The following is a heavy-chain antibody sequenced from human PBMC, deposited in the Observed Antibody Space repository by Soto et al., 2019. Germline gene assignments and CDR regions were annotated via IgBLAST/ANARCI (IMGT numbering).Heavy chain of an antibody. CDR1: GGSLNTNA. Sequence: QVQLVQSGAEVKKPGSSVKVSCKASGGSLNTNAISWVRQAPGQGLEWLGGIIPITATANYAQKFEGRVRFNADESTDTVFMELSRLTSDDTAVYYCAGRSGTPTRPGQTIFHYYYGMTVWGQGTTVTVSS. D-gene: IGHD3-16*01. V-gene: IGHV1-69*01. J-gene: IGHJ6*02. CDR2: IIPITATA. CDR3: AGRSGTPTRPGQTIFHYYYGMTV.